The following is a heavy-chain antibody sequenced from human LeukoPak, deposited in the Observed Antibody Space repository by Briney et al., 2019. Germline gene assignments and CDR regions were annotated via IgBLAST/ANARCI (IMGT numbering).Heavy chain of an antibody. CDR3: ARDRYSGSYLRTFDY. D-gene: IGHD1-26*01. J-gene: IGHJ4*02. CDR1: GGSISSSSYY. V-gene: IGHV4-39*07. Sequence: SETLSLTCTVSGGSISSSSYYWGWIRQPPGKGLEWIGSIYYSGSTYYNPSLKSRVTISVDTSKNQFSLKLSSVTAADTAVYYCARDRYSGSYLRTFDYWGQGTLVTVSS. CDR2: IYYSGST.